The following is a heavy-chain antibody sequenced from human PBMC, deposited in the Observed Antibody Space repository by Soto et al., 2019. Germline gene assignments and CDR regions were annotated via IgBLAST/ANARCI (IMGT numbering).Heavy chain of an antibody. D-gene: IGHD2-15*01. V-gene: IGHV3-21*01. CDR3: ARDGYCSGGSRYLVRGMDV. CDR1: RITFKSYS. CDR2: ISSSGSYI. J-gene: IGHJ6*02. Sequence: EVQLLESGGGLVKPGGSLRLSCAASRITFKSYSMNWVRQAPGKGLEWVSSISSSGSYIYYADSVKGRFTISRDNAKKTLYLLMDSLRAEDTAVYYCARDGYCSGGSRYLVRGMDVWGQGTTVTVSS.